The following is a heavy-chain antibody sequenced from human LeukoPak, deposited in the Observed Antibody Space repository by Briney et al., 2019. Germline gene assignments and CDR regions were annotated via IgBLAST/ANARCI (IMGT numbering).Heavy chain of an antibody. CDR3: TTDYYDSSGYYLQPFDY. CDR2: IKSKTDGGTT. D-gene: IGHD3-22*01. J-gene: IGHJ4*02. V-gene: IGHV3-15*01. CDR1: GFTFSNAW. Sequence: GGSLRLSCPASGFTFSNAWTSCVRQAPGKGLEWVGRIKSKTDGGTTDYAAPVKGRFTISRDDSKNTLYLQMNRLKTEDTAVYYCTTDYYDSSGYYLQPFDYWGQGTLVTVSS.